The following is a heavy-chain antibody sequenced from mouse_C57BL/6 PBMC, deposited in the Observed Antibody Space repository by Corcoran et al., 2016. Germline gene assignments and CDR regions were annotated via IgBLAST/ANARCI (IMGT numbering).Heavy chain of an antibody. CDR1: GYTFTDYY. CDR2: IFPGSGTT. V-gene: IGHV1-75*01. CDR3: AWRSGSSYSFDY. Sequence: QVQLQQSGPELVKPGASVKISCKASGYTFTDYYINWVKQRRGQGLEWIGWIFPGSGTTYYNKKFKDKATLTVDKSSSTAYMLLSSLTSEDSAVYYCAWRSGSSYSFDYWGQGTLVTVSA. J-gene: IGHJ3*01. D-gene: IGHD1-1*01.